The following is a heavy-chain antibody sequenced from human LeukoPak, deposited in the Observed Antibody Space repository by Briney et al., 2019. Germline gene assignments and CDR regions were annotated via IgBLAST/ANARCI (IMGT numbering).Heavy chain of an antibody. CDR2: IYHSGST. D-gene: IGHD4-17*01. CDR1: GGSISSGGYY. Sequence: PSEALSLTCTVSGGSISSGGYYWSWIRQHPGKGLEWIGYIYHSGSTYYNPSLKSRVTISVDRSKNQFSLKLSSVTAADTAVYYCARDLSGALRGTTVYWGQGTLVTVSS. CDR3: ARDLSGALRGTTVY. J-gene: IGHJ4*02. V-gene: IGHV4-30-2*01.